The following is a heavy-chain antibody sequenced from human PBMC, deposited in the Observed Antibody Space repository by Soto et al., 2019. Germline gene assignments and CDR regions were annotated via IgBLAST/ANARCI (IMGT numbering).Heavy chain of an antibody. D-gene: IGHD6-13*01. CDR3: ASGSSASAYIDY. V-gene: IGHV4-61*08. CDR1: GGSVSSGVHY. CDR2: IYNSGTT. J-gene: IGHJ4*02. Sequence: SETLSLTCTVSGGSVSSGVHYWSWIRQPPGKGLEWIGYIYNSGTTDYNASLKSRVTISIDTSKNQFSLKLSSVTAADTAVYYCASGSSASAYIDYWGQGTLVTVSS.